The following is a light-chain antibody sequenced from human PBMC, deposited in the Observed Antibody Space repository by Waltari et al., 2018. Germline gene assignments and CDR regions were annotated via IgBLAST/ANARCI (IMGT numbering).Light chain of an antibody. CDR1: QSVLYNSNSNDY. Sequence: DIVMTQSPDSLAVSLGERANITLKSNQSVLYNSNSNDYLAWYQQKPGQPPKLLIYWASTWESGVPDRFSGSGSGTDFTLTISSLQAEDVAVYYCQQYCTIPITFGQGTRLEIK. V-gene: IGKV4-1*01. J-gene: IGKJ5*01. CDR3: QQYCTIPIT. CDR2: WAS.